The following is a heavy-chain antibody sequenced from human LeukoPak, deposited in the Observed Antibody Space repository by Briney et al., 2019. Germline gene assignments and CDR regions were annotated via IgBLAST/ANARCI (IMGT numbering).Heavy chain of an antibody. CDR3: ARDSPQYCTNGVCNFDY. D-gene: IGHD2-8*01. V-gene: IGHV4-39*07. J-gene: IGHJ4*02. Sequence: SETLSLTCTVSGGFISSSSYYWGWIRQPPGKGLEWIGSIYYSGSTYYNPSLKSRVTISVDTSKNQFSLKLSSVTAADTAVYYCARDSPQYCTNGVCNFDYWGQGTLVTVSS. CDR2: IYYSGST. CDR1: GGFISSSSYY.